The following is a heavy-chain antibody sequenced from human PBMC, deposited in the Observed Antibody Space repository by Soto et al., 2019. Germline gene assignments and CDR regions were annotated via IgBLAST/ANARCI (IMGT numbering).Heavy chain of an antibody. CDR1: GFTFSSYA. D-gene: IGHD2-15*01. CDR3: AKGPGGYCSGGSCQAGYYFDY. Sequence: EVQLLESGGGLVQPGGSLRLSCAASGFTFSSYAMSWVRQAPGKGLEWVSAISGSGGSTYYADSVKGRFTISRDNSKNTLYLQMNSLRADDTAVYYCAKGPGGYCSGGSCQAGYYFDYWGQGTLVTVSS. V-gene: IGHV3-23*01. CDR2: ISGSGGST. J-gene: IGHJ4*02.